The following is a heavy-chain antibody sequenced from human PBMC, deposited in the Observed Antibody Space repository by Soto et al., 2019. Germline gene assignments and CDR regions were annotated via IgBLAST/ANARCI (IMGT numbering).Heavy chain of an antibody. Sequence: QVQLVQSGAEVRKPGSSVKVSCKASGDTFSFYSINWVRQAPGLGLEWMGRINPILSMSNYAQRFQGRVTMTADKSTSTGYMELSGLRSDDTAIYYCAGSYGSGYRAFDYWGQGALVTVSS. V-gene: IGHV1-69*02. CDR3: AGSYGSGYRAFDY. CDR2: INPILSMS. J-gene: IGHJ4*02. D-gene: IGHD3-10*01. CDR1: GDTFSFYS.